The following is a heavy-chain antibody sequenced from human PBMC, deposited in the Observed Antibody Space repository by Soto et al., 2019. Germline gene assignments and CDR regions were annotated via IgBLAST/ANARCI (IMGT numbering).Heavy chain of an antibody. CDR1: GYTFTGYY. D-gene: IGHD1-26*01. CDR2: INPNSGGT. Sequence: ASVTVSFKSSGYTFTGYYMHWVRQAPGQGLEWMGWINPNSGGTNYAQRFQGRVTKTRDTSISTAYMELSRLRSDDTSVYYCARGVGAPNAKYYYYGMDVWGQGTTVTVSS. J-gene: IGHJ6*02. V-gene: IGHV1-2*02. CDR3: ARGVGAPNAKYYYYGMDV.